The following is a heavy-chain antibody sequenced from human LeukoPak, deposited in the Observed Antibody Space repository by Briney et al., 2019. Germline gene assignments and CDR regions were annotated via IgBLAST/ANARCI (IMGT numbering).Heavy chain of an antibody. CDR1: GFTFSDSW. J-gene: IGHJ4*02. Sequence: GGSLRLSCGTSGFTFSDSWMSWFRQAPGQGLEWVASIKDDGSDKYYLDSVRGRFTISRDNAEDSLYLQLDDLRAEDTAVFYCARHLLRGHHFDYWGQGTLVTVSS. V-gene: IGHV3-7*01. CDR2: IKDDGSDK. CDR3: ARHLLRGHHFDY.